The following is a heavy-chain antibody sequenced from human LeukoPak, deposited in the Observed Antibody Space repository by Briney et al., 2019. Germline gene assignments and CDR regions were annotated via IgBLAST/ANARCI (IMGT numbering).Heavy chain of an antibody. V-gene: IGHV3-66*01. CDR3: ARDWGRYYYYYGMDV. J-gene: IGHJ6*02. CDR2: IYSGGST. Sequence: GGSLRLSCAASGFTVSSNYMSWVRQAPGKGLEWVSVIYSGGSTYYADSVKGRFTISRDNSKNTLYLQMNSLRAEDTAVYYCARDWGRYYYYYGMDVWGQGTTVTVSS. CDR1: GFTVSSNY. D-gene: IGHD3-16*01.